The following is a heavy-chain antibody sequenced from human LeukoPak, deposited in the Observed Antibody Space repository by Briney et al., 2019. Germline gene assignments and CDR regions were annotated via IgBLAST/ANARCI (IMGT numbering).Heavy chain of an antibody. CDR3: ARDLRSGYFDY. V-gene: IGHV3-33*01. CDR2: IYSDGSKQ. D-gene: IGHD3-22*01. Sequence: GGSLRLSCAASGFIFNNYGIHWVRQAPGKGLEWVAVIYSDGSKQNYADSVKGRFTISRDDSKNTVYLQVNSLGGGDTVVYYCARDLRSGYFDYWGQGTLVTVSS. CDR1: GFIFNNYG. J-gene: IGHJ4*02.